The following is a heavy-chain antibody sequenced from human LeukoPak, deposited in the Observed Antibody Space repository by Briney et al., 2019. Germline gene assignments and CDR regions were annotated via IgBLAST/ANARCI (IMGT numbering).Heavy chain of an antibody. CDR1: GGSISSYY. Sequence: SETLSLTCTVSGGSISSYYWSWIRQPPGKGLEWIGYIYYSGSTNYNPSLKSRVTISVDTSKNQFSLKLSSVTAADTAVYYCARSLGYSSGWYDWYFDLWGRGTLVTVSS. J-gene: IGHJ2*01. D-gene: IGHD6-19*01. V-gene: IGHV4-59*08. CDR3: ARSLGYSSGWYDWYFDL. CDR2: IYYSGST.